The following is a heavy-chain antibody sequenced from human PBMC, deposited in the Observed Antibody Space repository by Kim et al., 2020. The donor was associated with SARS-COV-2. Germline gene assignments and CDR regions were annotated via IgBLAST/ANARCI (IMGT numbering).Heavy chain of an antibody. CDR1: GGSISSGGYY. D-gene: IGHD2-15*01. Sequence: SETLSLTCTVSGGSISSGGYYWSWIRQHPGKGLEWIGYIYYSGSTYYNPSLKSRVTISVDTSKNQFSLKLSSVTAADTAVYYCARDRRGSGGSCYAFDYWGQGTLVTVSS. V-gene: IGHV4-31*03. J-gene: IGHJ4*02. CDR3: ARDRRGSGGSCYAFDY. CDR2: IYYSGST.